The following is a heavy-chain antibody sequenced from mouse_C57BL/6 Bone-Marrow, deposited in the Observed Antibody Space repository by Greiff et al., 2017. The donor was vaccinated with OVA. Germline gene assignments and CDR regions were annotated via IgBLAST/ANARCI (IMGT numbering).Heavy chain of an antibody. CDR3: ARPGYDAVPYYAMDY. D-gene: IGHD2-2*01. J-gene: IGHJ4*01. Sequence: QVQLQQSGAELARPGASVKLSCKASGYTFTSYGIRWVKQRTGQGLEWIGEIYPRSGNTYYNEKFKGKATLTADKSSSTAYLELRSLTSEDSAVYFCARPGYDAVPYYAMDYWGQGTSVTVSS. CDR1: GYTFTSYG. V-gene: IGHV1-81*01. CDR2: IYPRSGNT.